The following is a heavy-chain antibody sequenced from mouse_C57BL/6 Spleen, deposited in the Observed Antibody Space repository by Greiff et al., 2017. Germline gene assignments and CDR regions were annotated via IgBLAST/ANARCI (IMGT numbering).Heavy chain of an antibody. J-gene: IGHJ3*01. CDR3: TSAGDYDVAWFAY. CDR1: GYTFTSYW. CDR2: IHPNSGST. Sequence: QVQLQQPGAELVKPGASVKLSCKASGYTFTSYWMHWVKQRPGQGLEWIGMIHPNSGSTNYNEKFKSKATLTVDKSSSTAYMQLSSLTSEDSAVYYCTSAGDYDVAWFAYWGQGTLVTVSA. D-gene: IGHD2-4*01. V-gene: IGHV1-64*01.